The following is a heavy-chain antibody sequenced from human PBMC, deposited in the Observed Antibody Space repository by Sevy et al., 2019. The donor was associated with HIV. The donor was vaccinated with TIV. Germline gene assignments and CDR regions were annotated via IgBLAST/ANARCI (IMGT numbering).Heavy chain of an antibody. J-gene: IGHJ4*02. D-gene: IGHD3-22*01. CDR3: ATNSPSRITMIVVVTTGLYY. V-gene: IGHV3-23*01. CDR2: ISGSGGST. Sequence: GGSLRLSCAASGFTFSSYAMSWVRQAPGKGLEWVSAISGSGGSTYYADSVKGRFTISRDKSKNTLYLQMNSLRAEDTAVYDCATNSPSRITMIVVVTTGLYYWGQGTLVTVSS. CDR1: GFTFSSYA.